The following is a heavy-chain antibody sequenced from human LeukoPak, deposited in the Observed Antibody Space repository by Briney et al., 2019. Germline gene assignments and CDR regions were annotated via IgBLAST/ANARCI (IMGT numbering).Heavy chain of an antibody. CDR1: GGSISSGSYY. Sequence: SQTLSLTCTVSGGSISSGSYYWSWIRQPAGKGLEWIGRIYTSGSTNYNPSLKSRVTISVDTSKNQFSLKLSSVTAADTAVYYWARDHSGWVGDYWGQGTLSPSPQ. J-gene: IGHJ4*02. CDR2: IYTSGST. V-gene: IGHV4-61*02. D-gene: IGHD6-19*01. CDR3: ARDHSGWVGDY.